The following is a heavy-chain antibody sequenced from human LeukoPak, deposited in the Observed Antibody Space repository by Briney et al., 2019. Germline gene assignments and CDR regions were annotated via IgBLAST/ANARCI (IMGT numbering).Heavy chain of an antibody. CDR2: INPSGGST. D-gene: IGHD1-26*01. V-gene: IGHV1-46*01. CDR3: AREEQSGSLDY. Sequence: ASVKVSCKASGGTFSNYAISWVRQAPGQGLEWMGIINPSGGSTSYAQKFQGRVTMTRDTSTSTVYMELSSLRSEDTAVYYCAREEQSGSLDYWGQGTLVTVSS. CDR1: GGTFSNYA. J-gene: IGHJ4*02.